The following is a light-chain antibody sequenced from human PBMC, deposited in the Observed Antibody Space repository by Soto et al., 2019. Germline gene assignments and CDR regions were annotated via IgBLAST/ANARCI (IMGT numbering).Light chain of an antibody. CDR3: QQYSILIT. V-gene: IGKV3-20*01. J-gene: IGKJ5*01. CDR1: QSVSSNY. Sequence: EIVLTQSPGTLSLSPGERATLSCRASQSVSSNYLGWYQQKPGQAPRLLIYGASSRATGIPDRFSGSGSGTDFTLTISSLEPEDFAVYYCQQYSILITFGQGTRLEIK. CDR2: GAS.